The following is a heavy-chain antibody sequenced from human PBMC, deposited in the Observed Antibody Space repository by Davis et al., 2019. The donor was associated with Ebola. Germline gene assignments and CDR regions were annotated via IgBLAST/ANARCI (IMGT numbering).Heavy chain of an antibody. Sequence: GESLKISCATSGFTFSSYGMTWVRQAPGQGLEWVAHIKADGSDKNYGDSVKGRFTIARDNAKSSLYLQMNSLRAEDTAVYYCAVNRLIYYDSSGYFVYWGQGTLVTVSS. CDR1: GFTFSSYG. D-gene: IGHD3-22*01. V-gene: IGHV3-7*01. J-gene: IGHJ4*02. CDR2: IKADGSDK. CDR3: AVNRLIYYDSSGYFVY.